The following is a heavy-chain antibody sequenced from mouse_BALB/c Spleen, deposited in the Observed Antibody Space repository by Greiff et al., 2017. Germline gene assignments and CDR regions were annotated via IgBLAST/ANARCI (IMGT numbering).Heavy chain of an antibody. Sequence: VQLQQSGAELAKPGASVKMSCKASGYTFTSYWMHWVKQRPGQGLEWIGYINPSTGYTEYNQKFKDKATLTADKSSSTAYMQLSSLTSEDSAVYYCAQLGLFADWGQGTTLTVSS. CDR1: GYTFTSYW. D-gene: IGHD4-1*02. J-gene: IGHJ2*01. V-gene: IGHV1-7*01. CDR2: INPSTGYT. CDR3: AQLGLFAD.